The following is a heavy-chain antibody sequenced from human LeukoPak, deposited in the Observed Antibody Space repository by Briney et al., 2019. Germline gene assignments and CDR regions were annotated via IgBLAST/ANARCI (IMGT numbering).Heavy chain of an antibody. Sequence: PGRSLRLSCAASGFTLSTYGMHWVRQAPGKGLEWVAVISSDRSNKFYADSVKGRFTISRDGSKNTLYLQMNSLRPDDTAVYFCAKPQVTANWYYFHYWGQGTLVTVSS. CDR3: AKPQVTANWYYFHY. CDR1: GFTLSTYG. CDR2: ISSDRSNK. V-gene: IGHV3-30*18. J-gene: IGHJ4*02. D-gene: IGHD2-21*02.